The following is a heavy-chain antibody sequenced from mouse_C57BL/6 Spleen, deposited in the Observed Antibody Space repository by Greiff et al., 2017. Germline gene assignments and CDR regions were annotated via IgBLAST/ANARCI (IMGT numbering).Heavy chain of an antibody. D-gene: IGHD1-1*01. J-gene: IGHJ1*03. CDR1: GYTFTSYW. CDR2: IDPSDSYT. Sequence: QVQLKQPGAELVMPGASVKLSCKASGYTFTSYWMHWVKQRPGQGLEWIGEIDPSDSYTNYNQKFKGKSTLTVDKSSSTAYMQLSSLTSEDSAVYYCARKGYGSSLSYFDVWGTGTTVTVSS. CDR3: ARKGYGSSLSYFDV. V-gene: IGHV1-69*01.